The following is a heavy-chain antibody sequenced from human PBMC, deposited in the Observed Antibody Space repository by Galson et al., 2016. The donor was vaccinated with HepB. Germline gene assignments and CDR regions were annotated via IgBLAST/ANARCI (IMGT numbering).Heavy chain of an antibody. J-gene: IGHJ3*02. CDR2: IDGSNDHT. V-gene: IGHV3-21*01. Sequence: SLRLSCAASGFNFRTYSVNWVRQAPGKGLEWVSSIDGSNDHTHYEDSVKGRFTMSRDDAKNLLYLQMNSLRAEDTAVYYCGRGDAFDIWGQGTVVTVSA. D-gene: IGHD3-16*01. CDR1: GFNFRTYS. CDR3: GRGDAFDI.